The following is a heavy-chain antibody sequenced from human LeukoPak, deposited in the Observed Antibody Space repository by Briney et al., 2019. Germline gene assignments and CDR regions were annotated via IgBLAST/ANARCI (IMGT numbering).Heavy chain of an antibody. CDR3: VKDPFYGGNPLYYFHY. J-gene: IGHJ4*02. CDR1: GFTFSFYA. CDR2: ITGDGGRT. D-gene: IGHD4-23*01. V-gene: IGHV3-64D*06. Sequence: PGGSLRLSCSASGFTFSFYAMHWVRQAPGKRPECVSAITGDGGRTYYADAGKGRFTISRDNSKSTLYLQMNGLRADDTAIYYCVKDPFYGGNPLYYFHYWGQGTLVTVSS.